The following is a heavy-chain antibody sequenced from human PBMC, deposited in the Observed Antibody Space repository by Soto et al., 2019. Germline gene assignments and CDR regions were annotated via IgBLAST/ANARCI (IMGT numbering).Heavy chain of an antibody. J-gene: IGHJ4*02. D-gene: IGHD4-17*01. Sequence: QVQLVQSGAEVKKPGASVKVSCKASGYTFTSYAMHWVRQAPGQRLEWMGWINAGNGNTKYSQKFQGRVTITRDTSASTAYMELSSLRSEDTAVYYCARDQSISRFYMTTVTYYFDYWGQGTLVTVSS. CDR3: ARDQSISRFYMTTVTYYFDY. CDR1: GYTFTSYA. V-gene: IGHV1-3*01. CDR2: INAGNGNT.